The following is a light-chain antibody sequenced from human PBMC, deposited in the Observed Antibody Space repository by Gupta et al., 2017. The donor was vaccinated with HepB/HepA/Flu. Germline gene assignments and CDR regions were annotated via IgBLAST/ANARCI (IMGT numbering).Light chain of an antibody. Sequence: SYVLTQPPSASVAPGQTARITCGGNNIGRKRVHWYQQKPGQAPVLVVYDDSDWPSGIPERFSGSNSGNTATLTISRVEAGDEDDYYCQVGDSSSGVVFGGGTKLTVL. V-gene: IGLV3-21*02. CDR1: NIGRKR. J-gene: IGLJ2*01. CDR2: DDS. CDR3: QVGDSSSGVV.